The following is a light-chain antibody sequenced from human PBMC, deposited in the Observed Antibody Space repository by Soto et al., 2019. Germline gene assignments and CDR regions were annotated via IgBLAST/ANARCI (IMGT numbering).Light chain of an antibody. J-gene: IGKJ1*01. Sequence: EIVLTQSPGTLSLSPGERATLSCRASQSVRSSYLAWYQQKPGQAPRLLIYGASSRATGIPDRFDGSGSGTDFTLTISRLEPEDFAVYYGQQYGSAPRTFGQGTKVEIK. CDR1: QSVRSSY. CDR3: QQYGSAPRT. V-gene: IGKV3-20*01. CDR2: GAS.